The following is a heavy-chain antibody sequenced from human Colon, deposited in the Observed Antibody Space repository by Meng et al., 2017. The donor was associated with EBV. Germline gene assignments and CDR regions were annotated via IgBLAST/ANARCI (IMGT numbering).Heavy chain of an antibody. CDR2: TFYRSKWNY. CDR3: ARDGPQSLSSFDY. D-gene: IGHD6-6*01. J-gene: IGHJ4*02. CDR1: GDSVSNIGAA. V-gene: IGHV6-1*01. Sequence: VPLLESGPGLVKPWQILPLTCAIAGDSVSNIGAALNWLRQSPSRGLEWLGRTFYRSKWNYDYAPSLKGRITINSDTSKNLFSLDLDSVTPEDTAVYYCARDGPQSLSSFDYWGQGILVTVSS.